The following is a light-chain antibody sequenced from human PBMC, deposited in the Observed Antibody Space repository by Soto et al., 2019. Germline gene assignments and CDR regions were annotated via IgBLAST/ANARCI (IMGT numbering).Light chain of an antibody. CDR1: ERVSSNY. J-gene: IGKJ1*01. CDR2: RSS. V-gene: IGKV3-20*01. CDR3: QQCDRSPWT. Sequence: EVLLTQSPATLSLSPGERATPSCRPSERVSSNYFVGYQQKPGQAPRLLLYRSSTRASGVQERFSGSVSGTDFTLTISRLEPEDFAVYYCQQCDRSPWTFGQGTTVEI.